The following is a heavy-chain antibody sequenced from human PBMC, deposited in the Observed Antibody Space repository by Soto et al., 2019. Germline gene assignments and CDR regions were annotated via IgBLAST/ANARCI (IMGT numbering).Heavy chain of an antibody. V-gene: IGHV3-11*01. CDR2: ISGGGGSTR. J-gene: IGHJ4*02. CDR1: GFTFSDYY. D-gene: IGHD3-22*01. Sequence: QVQLVESGGGLVKPGGSLRLSCAASGFTFSDYYMSWIRQAPGKGLEWVSYISGGGGSTRSYADSVKGRVTISRDNAHNSLYLETNSLRAEDTAVYYCARVRGYYYNSGFDSWGQGSLVTVCS. CDR3: ARVRGYYYNSGFDS.